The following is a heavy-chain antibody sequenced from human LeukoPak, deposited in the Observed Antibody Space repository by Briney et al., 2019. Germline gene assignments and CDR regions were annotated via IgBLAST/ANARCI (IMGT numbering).Heavy chain of an antibody. CDR1: GVTVTSNY. CDR2: IYSGGIT. V-gene: IGHV3-53*01. J-gene: IGHJ4*02. Sequence: GGSLRLSCAASGVTVTSNYKIWVCQAPGKGLEWVAIIYSGGITYYADSVKDRSSISRDNSKNTVYLQMNNLRVDDTAVYYCATGRRYFDSWGPGTLVTVSS. CDR3: ATGRRYFDS. D-gene: IGHD1-1*01.